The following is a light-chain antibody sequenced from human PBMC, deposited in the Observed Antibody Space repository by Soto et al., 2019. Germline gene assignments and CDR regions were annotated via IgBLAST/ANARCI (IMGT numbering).Light chain of an antibody. V-gene: IGKV1-5*03. J-gene: IGKJ1*01. CDR1: QSISGW. CDR3: QQYNTYSRT. Sequence: DIQMTQSPSTLSASVGDRVTITCRASQSISGWLAWYQQRPGEAPNLLTYKASSLESGVPSRFSGSGSGTEFTPTISSLQPDDFATYYCQQYNTYSRTFGQGTKVEIK. CDR2: KAS.